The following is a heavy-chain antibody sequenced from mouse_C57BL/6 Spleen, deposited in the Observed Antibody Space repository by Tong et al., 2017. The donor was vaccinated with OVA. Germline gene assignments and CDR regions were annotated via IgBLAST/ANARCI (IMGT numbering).Heavy chain of an antibody. Sequence: EVQLQESGPELVKPGASVKMSCKASGYTFTDYNMHWVKQSHGKSLEWIGEINPSTGGTTYNQKFKGKATLTVDKSSSTAYMELRSLTSEDSAVYYCARRGWDTEAMDYWGQGTSVTVSS. D-gene: IGHD1-1*01. CDR3: ARRGWDTEAMDY. J-gene: IGHJ4*01. CDR1: GYTFTDYN. V-gene: IGHV1-18*01. CDR2: INPSTGGT.